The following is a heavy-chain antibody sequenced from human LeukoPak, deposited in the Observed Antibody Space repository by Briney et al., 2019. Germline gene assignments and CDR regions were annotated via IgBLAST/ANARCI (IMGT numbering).Heavy chain of an antibody. Sequence: AASVKVSCKASGYTFTGYYMHWVRQAPEQGLEWMGWINPNSGGTNYAQKFQGRVTMTRDTSISIAYMELSRLRSDDTAVYYCARDRIYDSSGYADYWGQGTLVTVSS. CDR1: GYTFTGYY. CDR2: INPNSGGT. V-gene: IGHV1-2*02. CDR3: ARDRIYDSSGYADY. J-gene: IGHJ4*02. D-gene: IGHD3-22*01.